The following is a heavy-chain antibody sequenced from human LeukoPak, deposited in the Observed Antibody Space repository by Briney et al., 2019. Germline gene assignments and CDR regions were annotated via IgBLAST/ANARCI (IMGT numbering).Heavy chain of an antibody. Sequence: SETLSLSCTVSGGSISSYYWSWIRQPPGKGLEWIGYIYYSGSTNYNPSLKSRVTISVDTSKNQFSLKLSSVTAADTAVYYCAREGVTIFPRGAFDIWGQGTMVTVSS. V-gene: IGHV4-59*01. CDR3: AREGVTIFPRGAFDI. CDR2: IYYSGST. D-gene: IGHD3-3*01. J-gene: IGHJ3*02. CDR1: GGSISSYY.